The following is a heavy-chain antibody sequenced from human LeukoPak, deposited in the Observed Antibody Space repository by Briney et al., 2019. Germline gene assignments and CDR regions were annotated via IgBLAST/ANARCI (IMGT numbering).Heavy chain of an antibody. D-gene: IGHD3-22*01. CDR2: IYHAGAT. J-gene: IGHJ3*02. Sequence: SETLSLTCTVSNFSITSNYYWVWIQQPPGKRLEWIGSIYHAGATFYNPSLQSRVTISLDTSNNQFSLKLSSVTAADTAVYYCARRLEVVISHDAFDIWGQGTMVTVSS. V-gene: IGHV4-38-2*02. CDR1: NFSITSNYY. CDR3: ARRLEVVISHDAFDI.